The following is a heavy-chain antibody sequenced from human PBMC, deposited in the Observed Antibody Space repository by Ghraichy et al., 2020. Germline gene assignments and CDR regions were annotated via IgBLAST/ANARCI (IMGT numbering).Heavy chain of an antibody. V-gene: IGHV3-74*01. CDR2: INSDGDKV. Sequence: AGSLRLSCEASGFTFGNYWMHWVRQAPGKELVWVSRINSDGDKVSYAASVRGRFTISRDNAKNTLYLHMDSLRVEDTAVYYCVRSNYGNFDYWGQGTLVSVSS. CDR3: VRSNYGNFDY. J-gene: IGHJ4*02. D-gene: IGHD3-16*01. CDR1: GFTFGNYW.